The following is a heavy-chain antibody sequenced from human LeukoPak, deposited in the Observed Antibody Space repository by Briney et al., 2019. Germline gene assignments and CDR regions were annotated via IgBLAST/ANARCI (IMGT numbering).Heavy chain of an antibody. D-gene: IGHD1-26*01. V-gene: IGHV5-51*01. CDR1: GYSSSIYW. J-gene: IGHJ4*02. Sequence: GESPKTSCKASGYSSSIYWIGWVRQMPRQGLEGMGFIFPCYSYTSYNSSLQGQVTISADKSITTAYLHWSSLKASDTAMYYCARHIASSGTYTTLLDNWGQGTLVTVSS. CDR3: ARHIASSGTYTTLLDN. CDR2: IFPCYSYT.